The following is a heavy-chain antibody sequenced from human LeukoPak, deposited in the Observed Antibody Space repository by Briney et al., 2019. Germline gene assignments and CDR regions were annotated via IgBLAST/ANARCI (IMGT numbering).Heavy chain of an antibody. CDR3: ARVDGGGDGQFDY. Sequence: SVKVSCKASGGTFSSYAISWVRQAPGQGLEWIGGIIPIFGTANYAQKFQGRVTITADESTSTAYMELSSLRSEDTAVYYCARVDGGGDGQFDYWGQGTLVTVSS. CDR2: IIPIFGTA. J-gene: IGHJ4*02. CDR1: GGTFSSYA. V-gene: IGHV1-69*13. D-gene: IGHD2-21*02.